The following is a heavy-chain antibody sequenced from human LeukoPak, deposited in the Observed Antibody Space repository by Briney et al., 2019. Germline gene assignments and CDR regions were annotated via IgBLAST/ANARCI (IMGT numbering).Heavy chain of an antibody. CDR2: ISSSSSYI. CDR1: GFAFSSYS. CDR3: ARDGNSSGRDY. V-gene: IGHV3-21*01. J-gene: IGHJ4*02. Sequence: PGGSLRLSCTTSGFAFSSYSMSWVRQAPGKGLEWVSSISSSSSYIYYADSVKGRFTISRDNAKNSLYPQMNSLRAEDTAVYYCARDGNSSGRDYWGQGTLVTVSS. D-gene: IGHD6-19*01.